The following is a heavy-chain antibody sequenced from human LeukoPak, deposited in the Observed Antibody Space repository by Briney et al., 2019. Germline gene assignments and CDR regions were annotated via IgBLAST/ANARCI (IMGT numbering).Heavy chain of an antibody. Sequence: GGSLRLSCAASGFTLSNYGMHWVRQAPGKGLEWVAIIWYDGGNKYYTDSVKGRFTISRDNSKNTLYLQMNSLRAEDTAVYYCATVRGYSGSWYADYWGQGTLVTVSS. D-gene: IGHD6-13*01. J-gene: IGHJ4*02. V-gene: IGHV3-33*01. CDR3: ATVRGYSGSWYADY. CDR2: IWYDGGNK. CDR1: GFTLSNYG.